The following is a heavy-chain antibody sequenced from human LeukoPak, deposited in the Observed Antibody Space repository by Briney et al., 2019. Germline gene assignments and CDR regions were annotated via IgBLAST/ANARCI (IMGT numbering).Heavy chain of an antibody. D-gene: IGHD3/OR15-3a*01. Sequence: GGSLRLSCAASGFTFSTYSMNWVRQAPGKGPEWISYISTTSDSINYADSVRGRFTISRDNAKNSLYLEMNSLRPEDTAVYYCVRDLDWSFDYWGQGTLVAVSS. J-gene: IGHJ4*02. CDR1: GFTFSTYS. CDR2: ISTTSDSI. V-gene: IGHV3-48*04. CDR3: VRDLDWSFDY.